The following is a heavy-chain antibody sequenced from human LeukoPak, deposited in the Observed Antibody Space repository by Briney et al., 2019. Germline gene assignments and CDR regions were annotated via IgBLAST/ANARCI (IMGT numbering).Heavy chain of an antibody. CDR1: GFTFSSYA. CDR3: AKALHYYDSSGYYLSGF. Sequence: PGGSLRLSCAASGFTFSSYAMSWVRQAPGKGLERVSVIYSGGSTYYADSVKGRFTISRDNSKNTLYLQMNSLRAEDTAVYYCAKALHYYDSSGYYLSGFWGQGTLVTVSS. J-gene: IGHJ4*02. CDR2: IYSGGST. D-gene: IGHD3-22*01. V-gene: IGHV3-23*03.